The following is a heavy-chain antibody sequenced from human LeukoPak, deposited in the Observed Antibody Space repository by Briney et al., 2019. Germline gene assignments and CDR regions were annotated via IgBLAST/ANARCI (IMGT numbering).Heavy chain of an antibody. CDR2: IKQDGSEK. V-gene: IGHV3-7*01. Sequence: PWGSVRLSCAAYGFPFGSYWMSWVRQAPGKGLEWVANIKQDGSEKYYVDSVKGRFTISRDNAKNSLYLQMNSLRAEDTAVYYCARAYEAVAGSPPYFDYWGQGTLVTVSS. CDR3: ARAYEAVAGSPPYFDY. J-gene: IGHJ4*02. D-gene: IGHD6-19*01. CDR1: GFPFGSYW.